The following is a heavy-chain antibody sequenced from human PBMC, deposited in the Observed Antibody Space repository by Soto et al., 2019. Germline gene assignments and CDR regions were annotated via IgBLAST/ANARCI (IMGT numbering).Heavy chain of an antibody. Sequence: PGGSLRLSCAASGFTFSSYAMSWVRQAPGKGLEWVSAISGSGGSTYYADSVKGRFTISRDNSKNTLYLQMNSLRAEDTAVYYCAKDLGVGATGYYYGMEVWGQGTTVTVSS. CDR1: GFTFSSYA. CDR2: ISGSGGST. D-gene: IGHD1-26*01. CDR3: AKDLGVGATGYYYGMEV. J-gene: IGHJ6*02. V-gene: IGHV3-23*01.